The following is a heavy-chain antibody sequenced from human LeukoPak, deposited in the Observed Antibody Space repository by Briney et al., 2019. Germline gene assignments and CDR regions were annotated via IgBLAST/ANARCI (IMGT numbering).Heavy chain of an antibody. CDR1: GFTFSSYA. D-gene: IGHD1-26*01. Sequence: GGSLRLSCAASGFTFSSYAMSWVRQAPGKGLEWVSAASGSGGSTYYADSVKGRFTISRDNSKNTLYLQMNSLRAEDTAVYYCAREPISGSQSLDYWGQGTLVTVSS. CDR3: AREPISGSQSLDY. J-gene: IGHJ4*02. V-gene: IGHV3-23*01. CDR2: ASGSGGST.